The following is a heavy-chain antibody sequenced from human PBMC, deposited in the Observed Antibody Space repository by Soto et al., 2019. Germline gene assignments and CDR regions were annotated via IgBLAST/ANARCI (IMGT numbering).Heavy chain of an antibody. Sequence: ASETLSLTCTVSGGSVSSGSYYWSWIRQPPGKGLEWIGYIYYSGSTNYNPSLKSRVTISVDTSKNQFSLKLGSVTAADTAVYYCASALYCSGGSCSFDPWGQGTLVTVS. V-gene: IGHV4-61*01. CDR2: IYYSGST. CDR3: ASALYCSGGSCSFDP. CDR1: GGSVSSGSYY. J-gene: IGHJ5*02. D-gene: IGHD2-15*01.